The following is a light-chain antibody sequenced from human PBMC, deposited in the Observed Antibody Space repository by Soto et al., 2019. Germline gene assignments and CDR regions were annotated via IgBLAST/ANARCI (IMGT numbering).Light chain of an antibody. V-gene: IGKV3-11*01. CDR1: QSVSSH. J-gene: IGKJ1*01. Sequence: EIVLTQSPATLSLSPGEGATVSCRASQSVSSHLAWYQQKRGQAPRLLIYDASSRASGIPARFSGSGSGTDFTLTISYLEPEDFAVYYCQQCYNWPQWTFGQGTKVDI. CDR3: QQCYNWPQWT. CDR2: DAS.